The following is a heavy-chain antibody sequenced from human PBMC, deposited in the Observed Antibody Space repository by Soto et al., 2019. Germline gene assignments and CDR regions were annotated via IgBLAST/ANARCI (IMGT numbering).Heavy chain of an antibody. CDR3: ARDAGSSYAFDI. CDR2: INPDSGGT. D-gene: IGHD6-13*01. Sequence: SVKVSCNASVYTFTGYYMHWVRLAPGQGLEWMGWINPDSGGTNYAQKFQGWVTMTRDTSISTAYMELSRLRSDDTAVYYCARDAGSSYAFDIWGQGTMVTVSS. J-gene: IGHJ3*02. CDR1: VYTFTGYY. V-gene: IGHV1-2*04.